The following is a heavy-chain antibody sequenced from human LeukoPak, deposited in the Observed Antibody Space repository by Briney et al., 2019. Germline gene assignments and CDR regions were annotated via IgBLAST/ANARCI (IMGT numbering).Heavy chain of an antibody. Sequence: ASVKVSCKASGYTFTGYYMHWVRQAPGQGLEWMGWINPNSGGTNYAQKFQDRVTMTRDTSISTAYMELSRLRSDDTAVYYCARSTSGWYTPSNYWGQGTLVTVSS. J-gene: IGHJ4*02. V-gene: IGHV1-2*02. CDR1: GYTFTGYY. D-gene: IGHD6-19*01. CDR3: ARSTSGWYTPSNY. CDR2: INPNSGGT.